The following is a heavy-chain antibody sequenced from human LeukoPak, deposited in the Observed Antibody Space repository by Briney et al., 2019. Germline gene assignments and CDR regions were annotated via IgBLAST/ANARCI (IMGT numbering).Heavy chain of an antibody. V-gene: IGHV5-51*01. D-gene: IGHD3-22*01. CDR2: IYPSVSDI. CDR3: ARGDTGGYYYVDY. CDR1: GYKFTNHW. Sequence: GESLKISCKASGYKFTNHWIGWVRQMPGKGLEWMGIIYPSVSDIKYNPACQGQVTISADKSTSTAYLQWNTLKASDTAMYHCARGDTGGYYYVDYWGQGTLVTVSS. J-gene: IGHJ4*02.